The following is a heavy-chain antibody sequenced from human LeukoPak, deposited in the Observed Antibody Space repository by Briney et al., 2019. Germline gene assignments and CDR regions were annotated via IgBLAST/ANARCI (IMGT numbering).Heavy chain of an antibody. J-gene: IGHJ4*02. D-gene: IGHD3-22*01. V-gene: IGHV1-2*02. CDR3: ATLGMIVVPDFDY. CDR1: GYTFTGYY. Sequence: ASVKVSCKASGYTFTGYYMHWVRQAPGQGLEWMGWINPNSGGTNYAQKFQGRVTMTRDTSISTAYMELSRLRSDDTAVYYCATLGMIVVPDFDYWGQGTLVTVSS. CDR2: INPNSGGT.